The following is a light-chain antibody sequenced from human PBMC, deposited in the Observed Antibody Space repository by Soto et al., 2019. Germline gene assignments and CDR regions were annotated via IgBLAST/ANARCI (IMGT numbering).Light chain of an antibody. CDR3: QQYGSSPYT. J-gene: IGKJ2*01. V-gene: IGKV3-20*01. Sequence: VLTQSPCTLSLSPGERATLSCRASQSVSSSYLAWYQQKPGQAPRLLIYGASSRATGIPDRFSGSGSGTDFTLTISRLEPEDFAVYYCQQYGSSPYTFGQGTKVDIK. CDR1: QSVSSSY. CDR2: GAS.